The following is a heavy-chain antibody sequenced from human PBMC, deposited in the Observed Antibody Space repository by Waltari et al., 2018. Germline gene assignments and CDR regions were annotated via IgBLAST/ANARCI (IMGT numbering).Heavy chain of an antibody. CDR2: ISYDGRNK. Sequence: QVQLVESGGGVVQPGRSLRLSCAASGFTFSSYAMHWVRQAPGKGLEWVAVISYDGRNKSYADSVRGGFTISRDNSKTTLYLQMNSLGAEDTAVYYCARNLSRSYNSGMAFWGQGTTAPVS. CDR1: GFTFSSYA. CDR3: ARNLSRSYNSGMAF. V-gene: IGHV3-30*04. D-gene: IGHD3-16*02. J-gene: IGHJ6*02.